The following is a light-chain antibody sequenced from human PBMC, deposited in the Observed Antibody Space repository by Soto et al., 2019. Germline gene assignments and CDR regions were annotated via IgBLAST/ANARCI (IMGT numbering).Light chain of an antibody. J-gene: IGLJ3*02. CDR1: SGHSSYI. V-gene: IGLV4-60*02. CDR2: LEGSGSY. Sequence: QPVLTQSSSASASLGSSVKLTCTLSSGHSSYIIAWHQQQPGKAPRYLMKLEGSGSYNKGSGGPDRFSGSSSGADRYLTISNPQFEDEADYYCETWDSNTHTVFGGGTKLTVL. CDR3: ETWDSNTHTV.